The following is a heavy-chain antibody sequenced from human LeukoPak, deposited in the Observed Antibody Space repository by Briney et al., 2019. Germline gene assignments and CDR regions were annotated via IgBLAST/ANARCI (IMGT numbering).Heavy chain of an antibody. Sequence: GGSLRLSCAASGFTFSTYAMRWVRQAPGKGLEWVSSISSTSTSIYHADSVKGRFTISRDNTKNSLYLQMDSLRAEDTAVYYCARGFRAFDFWAQGTMVTVSS. J-gene: IGHJ3*01. CDR1: GFTFSTYA. CDR3: ARGFRAFDF. V-gene: IGHV3-21*01. CDR2: ISSTSTSI.